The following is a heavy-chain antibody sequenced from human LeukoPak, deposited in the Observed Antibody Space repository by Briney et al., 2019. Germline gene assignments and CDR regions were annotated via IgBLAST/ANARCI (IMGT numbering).Heavy chain of an antibody. Sequence: GGSLRLSCAASGFTFSRSSMSWVRQAPGKGLEWVSSISTTSYIYYADSVKGRFTISRDISKNMLYLQMNSLRADDTAIYYCARDGGMARFDSWGQGTLVTVSS. CDR1: GFTFSRSS. CDR3: ARDGGMARFDS. V-gene: IGHV3-21*04. J-gene: IGHJ4*02. D-gene: IGHD6-13*01. CDR2: ISTTSYI.